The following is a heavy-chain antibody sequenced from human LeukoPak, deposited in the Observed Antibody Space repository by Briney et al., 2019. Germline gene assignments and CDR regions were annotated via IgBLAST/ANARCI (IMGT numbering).Heavy chain of an antibody. D-gene: IGHD1-26*01. J-gene: IGHJ4*02. V-gene: IGHV3-23*01. CDR2: ISASGVDT. Sequence: GGSLRLSCAASRFTFSGYAMSWVRQAPGKGLEWVSGISASGVDTYYADSVKGRFTISRDNSKNTLYLQMNSLRAEDTAVYYCESEGATFDYWGQGTLVTVSS. CDR3: ESEGATFDY. CDR1: RFTFSGYA.